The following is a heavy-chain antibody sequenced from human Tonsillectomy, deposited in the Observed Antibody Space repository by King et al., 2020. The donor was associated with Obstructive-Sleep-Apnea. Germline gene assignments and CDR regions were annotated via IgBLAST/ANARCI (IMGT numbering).Heavy chain of an antibody. CDR1: GGSISSYGYS. D-gene: IGHD3-22*01. Sequence: QLQESGPGLVKPSQTLSLTCAVSGGSISSYGYSWSWIRQPPGKGLEWIGYIYYSGSTYYNPSLKSRLTISVDTSKNQFSLRLSSVTAAATAGYYCSRAMLGGYNDYWGQGTLVTVSS. J-gene: IGHJ4*02. CDR2: IYYSGST. CDR3: SRAMLGGYNDY. V-gene: IGHV4-30-4*07.